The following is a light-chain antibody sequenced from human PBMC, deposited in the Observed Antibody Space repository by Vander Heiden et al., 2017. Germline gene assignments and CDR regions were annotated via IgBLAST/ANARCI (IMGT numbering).Light chain of an antibody. J-gene: IGLJ2*01. CDR3: QVRDNSRDHVV. V-gene: IGLV3-21*02. CDR2: DDS. CDR1: DIGIKT. Sequence: SYLPPQPPSVSLPPGQTARITCGGNDIGIKTVHWYQQKPGQAPVLVVYDDSDRPSGIPERFSGSNSGNTATLTISRVGAGDEADYYCQVRDNSRDHVVFGGGTKLTVL.